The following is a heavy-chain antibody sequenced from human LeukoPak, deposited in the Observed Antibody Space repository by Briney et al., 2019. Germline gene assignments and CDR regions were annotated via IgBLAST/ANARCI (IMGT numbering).Heavy chain of an antibody. J-gene: IGHJ5*02. CDR2: INHSGST. Sequence: SETLSLTCAVYGGSFSGYYWSWIRQPPGKGLEWIGEINHSGSTNYNPSLKNRVTISVDTSKNQFSLKLSSVTAADTAVYYCASAGGPNWFDPWGQGTLVTVSS. V-gene: IGHV4-34*01. CDR3: ASAGGPNWFDP. D-gene: IGHD6-25*01. CDR1: GGSFSGYY.